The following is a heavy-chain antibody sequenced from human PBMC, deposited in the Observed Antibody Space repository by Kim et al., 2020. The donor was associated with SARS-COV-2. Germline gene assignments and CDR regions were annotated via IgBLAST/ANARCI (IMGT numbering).Heavy chain of an antibody. CDR3: ARELLESDAFDI. CDR2: ISSTGSTI. D-gene: IGHD3-3*01. V-gene: IGHV3-48*03. CDR1: GFTFSSYE. Sequence: GGSLRLSCAASGFTFSSYEMNWVRQAPGKGLEWVSYISSTGSTIYYADSVKGRFTISRDNAKNSLYLQMNSLRAEDTSVYYCARELLESDAFDIWGQGTMVTVSS. J-gene: IGHJ3*02.